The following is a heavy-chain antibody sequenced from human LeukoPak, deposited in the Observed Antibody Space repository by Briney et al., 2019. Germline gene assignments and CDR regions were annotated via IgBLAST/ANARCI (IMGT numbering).Heavy chain of an antibody. CDR2: IWYDGSNK. J-gene: IGHJ4*02. D-gene: IGHD1-26*01. V-gene: IGHV3-33*08. Sequence: PGGSLRLSCAASGFTFSSYGMHWVRQAPGKGLEWVAVIWYDGSNKYYADSVKGRFTISRDNSKNTLYLQMNSLRAEDTAVYYCARAWFRGPVGAPGPGGYWGQGTLVTVSS. CDR3: ARAWFRGPVGAPGPGGY. CDR1: GFTFSSYG.